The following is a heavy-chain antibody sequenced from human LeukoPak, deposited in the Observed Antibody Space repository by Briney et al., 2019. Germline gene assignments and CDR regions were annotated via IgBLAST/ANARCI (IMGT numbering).Heavy chain of an antibody. D-gene: IGHD5-24*01. Sequence: SVKVSCKASGYTFTSYGISWVRQAPGQGLEWMGRIIPILGIANYAQKFQGRVTITADKSTSTAYMELSSLRSEDTAVYYCARDQDNGYNYEGADYWGQGTLVTVSP. CDR2: IIPILGIA. J-gene: IGHJ4*02. CDR1: GYTFTSYG. CDR3: ARDQDNGYNYEGADY. V-gene: IGHV1-69*04.